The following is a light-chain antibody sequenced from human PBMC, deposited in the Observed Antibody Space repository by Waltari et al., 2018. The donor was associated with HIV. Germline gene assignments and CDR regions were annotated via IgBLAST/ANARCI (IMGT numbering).Light chain of an antibody. CDR3: ESYTSTSVWV. V-gene: IGLV2-14*03. J-gene: IGLJ3*02. CDR1: SGDVVGYTY. CDR2: DVS. Sequence: QSALTQPASVSGSHGQSITISCTGSSGDVVGYTYVSCDQQHPGKAPRLMIYDVSTRPSGVSDRFSGSKSGDTASLTISGLQAEDEADYYCESYTSTSVWVFGGGTRLTVL.